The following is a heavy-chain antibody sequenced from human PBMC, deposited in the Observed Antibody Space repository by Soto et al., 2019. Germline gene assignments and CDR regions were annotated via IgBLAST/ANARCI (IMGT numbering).Heavy chain of an antibody. CDR2: IYYSGST. Sequence: PSETLSLTCTVSGGSISSGGYYWSWIRQHPGKGLEWIGYIYYSGSTYYNPSLKSRVTISVDTSKNQFSLKLSSVTAADTAVYCCSGYYYQYYYYGMDVWGQGTTVTVSS. D-gene: IGHD3-22*01. J-gene: IGHJ6*02. V-gene: IGHV4-31*03. CDR1: GGSISSGGYY. CDR3: SGYYYQYYYYGMDV.